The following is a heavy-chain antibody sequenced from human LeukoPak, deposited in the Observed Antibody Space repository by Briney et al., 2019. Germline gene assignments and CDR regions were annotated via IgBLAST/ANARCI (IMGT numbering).Heavy chain of an antibody. V-gene: IGHV1-2*02. J-gene: IGHJ6*02. CDR1: GYTFTGYY. Sequence: ASVKVSCKASGYTFTGYYMHWARQAPGQGLEWMGWINPNSGGTNYAQKFQGRVTMTRDTSISTAYMELSRLRSDDTAVYYCARDPGSYFYYYYGMDVWGQGTTVTVSS. CDR2: INPNSGGT. D-gene: IGHD1-26*01. CDR3: ARDPGSYFYYYYGMDV.